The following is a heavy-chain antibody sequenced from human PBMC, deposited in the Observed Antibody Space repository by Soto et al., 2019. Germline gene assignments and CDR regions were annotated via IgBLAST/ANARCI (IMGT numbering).Heavy chain of an antibody. CDR1: GYDFSSYG. D-gene: IGHD2-2*01. CDR3: VRHPQLNDY. Sequence: QVQLVQSGAEVKKPGASVKVSCKASGYDFSSYGISWVRQAPGQGLVWMGWISASNGNRDYAQQFQGRVTMTSDTSRTTAYMDLRIPRSDDTAVYYCVRHPQLNDYWGQGTLVNVSS. J-gene: IGHJ4*02. V-gene: IGHV1-18*04. CDR2: ISASNGNR.